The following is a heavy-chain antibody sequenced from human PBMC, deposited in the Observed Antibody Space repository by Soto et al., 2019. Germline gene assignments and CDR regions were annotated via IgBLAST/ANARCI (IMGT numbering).Heavy chain of an antibody. V-gene: IGHV4-31*03. J-gene: IGHJ3*02. CDR1: GGSISSGGYY. Sequence: SETLSLTCTVSGGSISSGGYYWSWIRQHPGKCLEWIGYIYYSGSTYYNPSLKSRVTISVDTSKNQFSLKLSSVTAADTAVYYCARALGCSGGSCPPLSLFDIWGQGTMVTVSS. CDR2: IYYSGST. CDR3: ARALGCSGGSCPPLSLFDI. D-gene: IGHD2-15*01.